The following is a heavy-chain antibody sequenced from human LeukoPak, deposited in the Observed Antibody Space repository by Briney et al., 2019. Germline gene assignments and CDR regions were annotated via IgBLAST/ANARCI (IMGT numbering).Heavy chain of an antibody. Sequence: ASVKVSCKASGYIFTGYYIHWVRQAPGQGLEWMGWINPNSGDTSFAQKFQGRVTMTRDTSISTAYMELSRLRSDDTAVYYCASTARGYSYFDYWGQGTLVTVSS. D-gene: IGHD5-18*01. CDR2: INPNSGDT. V-gene: IGHV1-2*02. J-gene: IGHJ4*02. CDR1: GYIFTGYY. CDR3: ASTARGYSYFDY.